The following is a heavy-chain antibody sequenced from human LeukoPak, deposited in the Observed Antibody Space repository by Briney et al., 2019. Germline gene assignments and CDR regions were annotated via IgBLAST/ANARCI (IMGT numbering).Heavy chain of an antibody. V-gene: IGHV3-30*02. J-gene: IGHJ6*03. Sequence: GGSLRLSCAASGFTFSSYGMHWVRQAPGKGLEWVAFIRYDGSNKYYADSVKGRFTISRDNSKNTLYLQMNSLRAEDTAVYYCAKVNCGLSSTSCYYYYYYMDVWGKGTTVTVSS. D-gene: IGHD2-2*01. CDR1: GFTFSSYG. CDR2: IRYDGSNK. CDR3: AKVNCGLSSTSCYYYYYYMDV.